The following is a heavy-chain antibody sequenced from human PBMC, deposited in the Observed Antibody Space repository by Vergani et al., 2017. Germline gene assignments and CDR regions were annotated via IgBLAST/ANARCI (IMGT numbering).Heavy chain of an antibody. CDR2: IIPIFGTA. J-gene: IGHJ4*02. CDR3: ARDNYAARPVGGFDY. CDR1: GGTFSSYA. V-gene: IGHV1-69*01. D-gene: IGHD6-6*01. Sequence: QVQLVQSGAEVKKPGSSVQVSCKASGGTFSSYAISWVRQAPGQGLEWMGGIIPIFGTANYAQKFQGRVTITADESTSTAYMELSSLRSEDTAVYYCARDNYAARPVGGFDYWGQGTLVTVSS.